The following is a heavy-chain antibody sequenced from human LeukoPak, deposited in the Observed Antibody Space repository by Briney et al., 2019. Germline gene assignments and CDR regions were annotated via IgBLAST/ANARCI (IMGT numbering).Heavy chain of an antibody. J-gene: IGHJ4*02. V-gene: IGHV3-23*01. CDR1: GFTFSSYA. CDR2: ISGSGGST. CDR3: AKLTVKQIYYFDY. Sequence: GGSLRLSCAASGFTFSSYAMSWVRQAPGKGLEWVSAISGSGGSTYYADSVKGRFTTSRDNSKNTLYLQMNSLRAEDTAVYYCAKLTVKQIYYFDYWGQGTLVTVSS. D-gene: IGHD1/OR15-1a*01.